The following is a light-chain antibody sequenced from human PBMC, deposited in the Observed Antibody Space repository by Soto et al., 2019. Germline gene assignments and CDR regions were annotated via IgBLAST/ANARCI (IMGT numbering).Light chain of an antibody. CDR1: SSDIGSYNV. V-gene: IGLV2-23*01. CDR3: CSYAGSSSVV. J-gene: IGLJ2*01. Sequence: QSALTQPASVSGSPGQSITISCTGTSSDIGSYNVVSWYQQHPGKAPKLLIYEGSQRPSGISNRFSGSKSGNTASLTISGLQAEDEADYYCCSYAGSSSVVLGGGTKLTVL. CDR2: EGS.